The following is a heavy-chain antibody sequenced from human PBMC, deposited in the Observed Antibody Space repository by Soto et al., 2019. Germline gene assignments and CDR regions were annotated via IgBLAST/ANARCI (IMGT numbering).Heavy chain of an antibody. V-gene: IGHV1-8*01. D-gene: IGHD3-3*01. CDR2: INPNSGNT. CDR3: AREKRSYYDFWSGTNWFDP. CDR1: GYTFASYD. J-gene: IGHJ5*02. Sequence: ASVKVSCTASGYTFASYDITWVRQATGQGLEWMGWINPNSGNTNYAQKFQGRVTITRDTSMSTAYMELSSLRSEDTAVYYCAREKRSYYDFWSGTNWFDPWGQGTLVTVSS.